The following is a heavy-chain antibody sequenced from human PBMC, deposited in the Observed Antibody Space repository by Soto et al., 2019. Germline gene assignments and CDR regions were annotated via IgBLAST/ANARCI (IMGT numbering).Heavy chain of an antibody. J-gene: IGHJ4*02. CDR2: ISGSGGST. V-gene: IGHV3-23*01. Sequence: PGGSLRLSCAASGFTFSSYAMSWVRQAPGKGLEWVSAISGSGGSTYYADSVKGRFTISRDNSKNTLYLQMNSLRAEDTAVYYCAKDKGSSGYYQRIFEYWGQGTLVTVSS. D-gene: IGHD3-22*01. CDR1: GFTFSSYA. CDR3: AKDKGSSGYYQRIFEY.